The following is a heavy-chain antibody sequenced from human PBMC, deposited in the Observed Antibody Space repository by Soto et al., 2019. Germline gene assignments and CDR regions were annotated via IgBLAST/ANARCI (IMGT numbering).Heavy chain of an antibody. D-gene: IGHD3-10*01. CDR3: ARDHSMVRRRSWFDP. J-gene: IGHJ5*02. V-gene: IGHV3-7*01. CDR2: IKQDGSEK. Sequence: PGGSLRLSCAASRFTFSSYWMSWGRQAPGKGLEWVANIKQDGSEKYYVDSVKGRFTISRDNAKNSLYLQMNSLRAEDTAVYYCARDHSMVRRRSWFDPWGQGXLVTVYS. CDR1: RFTFSSYW.